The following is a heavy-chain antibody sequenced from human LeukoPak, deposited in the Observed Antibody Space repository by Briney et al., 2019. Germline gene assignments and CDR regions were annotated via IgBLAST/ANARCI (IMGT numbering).Heavy chain of an antibody. Sequence: SETLSLTCAVYGGSFSGYYWSWIRQPPGKGLEWIGEINHSGSTNYNPSLKSRVTISVDTSKNQFSLKLSSVTAADTAVYYCARGYYGSGSYLDWGQGTLVTVSS. J-gene: IGHJ4*02. V-gene: IGHV4-34*01. CDR3: ARGYYGSGSYLD. D-gene: IGHD3-10*01. CDR2: INHSGST. CDR1: GGSFSGYY.